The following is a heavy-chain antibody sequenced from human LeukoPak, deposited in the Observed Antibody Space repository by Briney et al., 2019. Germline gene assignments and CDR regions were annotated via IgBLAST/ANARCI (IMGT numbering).Heavy chain of an antibody. D-gene: IGHD6-13*01. V-gene: IGHV3-21*01. CDR1: GFTFSSYS. Sequence: PGGSLRLSCAASGFTFSSYSMNWVRQAPGKGLEWVSSISSSSSYIYYADSVKGRFTISRDNAKNSLYLQMNSLRAEDTAVYYCARGAAAGSGGAFDIWGQGTMVTVSS. CDR2: ISSSSSYI. CDR3: ARGAAAGSGGAFDI. J-gene: IGHJ3*02.